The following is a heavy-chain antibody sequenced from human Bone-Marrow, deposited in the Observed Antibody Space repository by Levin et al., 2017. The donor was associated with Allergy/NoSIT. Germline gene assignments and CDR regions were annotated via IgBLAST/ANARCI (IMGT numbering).Heavy chain of an antibody. V-gene: IGHV4-59*08. Sequence: SQTLSLTCTVSGGPISSYYWTWIRQPPGKGLEWIGYIYNSGSTNYNPSLKSRVTISVDTSKNQFSLKLSSVTAADTAVYYCARLPTGTGFGVDSWGQGTLVTVSS. J-gene: IGHJ4*02. CDR2: IYNSGST. CDR1: GGPISSYY. D-gene: IGHD1-1*01. CDR3: ARLPTGTGFGVDS.